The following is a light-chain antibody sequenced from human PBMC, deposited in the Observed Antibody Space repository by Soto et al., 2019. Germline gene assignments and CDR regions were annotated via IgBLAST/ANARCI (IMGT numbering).Light chain of an antibody. CDR2: GAS. CDR1: QSVSSS. CDR3: QQCNNWPYT. V-gene: IGKV3-15*01. J-gene: IGKJ2*01. Sequence: EIVMTQSPATLSVSPGERATLSCRASQSVSSSLAWYQHKPGQAPRLLIYGASTRATGIPARFSGSGSGTEFTLTISSLQSEDFALYYCQQCNNWPYTFGQGTKVDIK.